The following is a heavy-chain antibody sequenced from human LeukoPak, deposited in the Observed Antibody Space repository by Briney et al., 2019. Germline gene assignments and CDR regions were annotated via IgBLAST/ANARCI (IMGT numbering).Heavy chain of an antibody. CDR1: GFTFSSYA. CDR2: ISYDGSNE. V-gene: IGHV3-30*04. CDR3: AREPRWLQLRSFDY. D-gene: IGHD5-24*01. J-gene: IGHJ4*02. Sequence: GGSLRLSCAASGFTFSSYAMHWVRQAPGKGLEWVAVISYDGSNEYYADSVKGRFTISRDNSKDTLYLQMNSLRAEDTAVYYCAREPRWLQLRSFDYWGQGTLVTVSS.